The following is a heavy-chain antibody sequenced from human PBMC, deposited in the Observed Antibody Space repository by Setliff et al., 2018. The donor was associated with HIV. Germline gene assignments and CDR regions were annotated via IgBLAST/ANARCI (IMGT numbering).Heavy chain of an antibody. CDR2: IYTSDII. CDR1: GGFSDRYF. J-gene: IGHJ6*03. Sequence: SETLSLTCTVSGGFSDRYFWSWVRQPPGKGLEWIGYIYTSDIIVYNPSLKSRVTISEDTSKSQVYLSLTSVTAAYTAVYYCARHPPDSSGAGSIYYYYYYMDVWGKGTTVTVSS. CDR3: ARHPPDSSGAGSIYYYYYYMDV. V-gene: IGHV4-59*08. D-gene: IGHD2-2*01.